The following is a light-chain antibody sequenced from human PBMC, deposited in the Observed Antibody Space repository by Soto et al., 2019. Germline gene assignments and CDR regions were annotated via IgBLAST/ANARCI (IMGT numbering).Light chain of an antibody. CDR1: QSLLHSNGYNY. J-gene: IGKJ4*01. CDR2: LGS. V-gene: IGKV2-28*01. CDR3: MQALQIALT. Sequence: DIVMTQSPLSLPVTPGEPASISCRSSQSLLHSNGYNYLDWYLQKPGQSPQLLIYLGSNRASGVPDRFSGSGSGIDYTLQISRVEAEDVGVYYCMQALQIALTFGGGTKVEI.